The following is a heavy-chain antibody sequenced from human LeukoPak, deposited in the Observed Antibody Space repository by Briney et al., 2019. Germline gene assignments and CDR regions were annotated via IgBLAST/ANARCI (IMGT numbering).Heavy chain of an antibody. CDR3: AREGRALADLPTSDY. J-gene: IGHJ4*02. CDR2: IYTNGNT. V-gene: IGHV4-61*09. Sequence: SQTLSLTCTVSGGSISSGSYYWSWIRQPAGKGLEWIGHIYTNGNTNFNPSLKSRVTISVDTSKNQFSLKLSSVTAADTAVYYCAREGRALADLPTSDYWGQGTLVTVSS. D-gene: IGHD6-25*01. CDR1: GGSISSGSYY.